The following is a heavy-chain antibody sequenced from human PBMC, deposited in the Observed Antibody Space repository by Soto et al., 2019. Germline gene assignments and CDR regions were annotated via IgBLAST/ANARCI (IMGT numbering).Heavy chain of an antibody. CDR2: IWSDGNDK. D-gene: IGHD2-8*01. CDR3: VIGSSLSNGLGSEMGYFGH. CDR1: GFSFSTFA. Sequence: AGRSLRLSCTASGFSFSTFALHWVRQAPGKGLEWVAIIWSDGNDKYYADSVKGQYTISSNNSKNTLSLQMNSLRAEDTAVHYGVIGSSLSNGLGSEMGYFGHWGPGTLVTVSS. V-gene: IGHV3-33*01. J-gene: IGHJ4*02.